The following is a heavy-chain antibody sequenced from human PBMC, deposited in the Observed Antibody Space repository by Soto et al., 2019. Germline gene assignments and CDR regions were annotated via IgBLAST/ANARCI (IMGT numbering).Heavy chain of an antibody. J-gene: IGHJ6*02. CDR1: GFTFSNHW. CDR3: ARDTHYYDTSNYYRTYGMDV. Sequence: EVQLVESGGGLVQPGGSLRLSCAASGFTFSNHWMHWVRQAPGKGLIWVSRMNSDGSSTTYADSVKGLFTISRDNAKNTLYLQMNSLRAEATAEYYCARDTHYYDTSNYYRTYGMDVWGQGTAV. CDR2: MNSDGSST. D-gene: IGHD3-22*01. V-gene: IGHV3-74*01.